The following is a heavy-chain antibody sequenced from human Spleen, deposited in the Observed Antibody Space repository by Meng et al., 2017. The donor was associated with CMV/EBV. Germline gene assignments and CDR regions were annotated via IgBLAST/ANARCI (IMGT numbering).Heavy chain of an antibody. CDR3: AKVGASSWSYFDY. Sequence: GGSLRLSCAASGFTFSSYSMNWVRQAPGKGLEWVSYISSTSNTTYYADSVKGRFTISRDNSKNTLYLQMNSLRAEDTAVYYCAKVGASSWSYFDYWGQGTLVTVS. CDR1: GFTFSSYS. CDR2: ISSTSNTT. D-gene: IGHD6-13*01. J-gene: IGHJ4*02. V-gene: IGHV3-48*01.